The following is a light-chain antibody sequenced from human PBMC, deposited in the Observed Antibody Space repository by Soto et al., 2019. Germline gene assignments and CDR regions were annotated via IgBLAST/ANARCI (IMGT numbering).Light chain of an antibody. Sequence: ETVLTQSPATLSLSPGERATPSCSASRSISTYLAWYQQKPGQAPRLIIYEALNRATGIPGRFSGGGSGADFTLTISSLEPEDFAVYYCQQRNNWPLTFGGGTKVDIK. V-gene: IGKV3-11*01. CDR1: RSISTY. CDR2: EAL. CDR3: QQRNNWPLT. J-gene: IGKJ4*02.